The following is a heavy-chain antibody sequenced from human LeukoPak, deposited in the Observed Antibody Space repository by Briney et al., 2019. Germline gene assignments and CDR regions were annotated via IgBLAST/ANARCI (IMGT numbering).Heavy chain of an antibody. CDR3: ARENIHSSGWYDY. D-gene: IGHD6-19*01. J-gene: IGHJ4*02. Sequence: PSETLSLTCTVSGGSISSGDYYWSWIRQPPGKGLEWIGYIYYSGSTYYNPSLKSRVTISVDTSKNQFSLKLSSVTAADTAVYYCARENIHSSGWYDYWGQGTLVTVSS. CDR2: IYYSGST. CDR1: GGSISSGDYY. V-gene: IGHV4-30-4*02.